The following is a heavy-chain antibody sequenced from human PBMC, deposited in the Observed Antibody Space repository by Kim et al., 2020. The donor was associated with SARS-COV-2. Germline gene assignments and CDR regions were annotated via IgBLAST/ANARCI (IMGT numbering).Heavy chain of an antibody. CDR2: IIPIFGTA. J-gene: IGHJ3*02. CDR1: GGTFSSYA. D-gene: IGHD2-21*02. Sequence: SVKVSCKASGGTFSSYAISWVRQAPGQGLEWMGGIIPIFGTANYAQKFQGRVTITADESTSTAYMELSSLRSEDTAVYYCARGLVGGVVVTASDAFDIWGQGTMVTVSS. V-gene: IGHV1-69*13. CDR3: ARGLVGGVVVTASDAFDI.